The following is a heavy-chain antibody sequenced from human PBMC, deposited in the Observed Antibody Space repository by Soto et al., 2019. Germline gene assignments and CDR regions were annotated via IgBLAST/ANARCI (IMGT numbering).Heavy chain of an antibody. J-gene: IGHJ3*02. CDR3: AKRKLITSDAFDI. CDR1: GFTFSSYA. D-gene: IGHD3-16*01. CDR2: ISGSGGST. V-gene: IGHV3-23*01. Sequence: EVQLLESGGGLVQPGGSLRLSCAASGFTFSSYAMSWVRQAPGKGLEWVSAISGSGGSTYYADSVKGRFTISRDNSKNTLYLQINSLRAEDTAVYYCAKRKLITSDAFDIWGQGTMVTVSS.